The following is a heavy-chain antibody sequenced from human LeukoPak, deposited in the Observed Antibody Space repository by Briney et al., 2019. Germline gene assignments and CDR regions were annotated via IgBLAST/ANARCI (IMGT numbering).Heavy chain of an antibody. CDR1: GGSISSSSYY. CDR2: IYYSGNT. CDR3: ARRGYSYGKFDY. V-gene: IGHV4-39*01. J-gene: IGHJ4*02. D-gene: IGHD5-18*01. Sequence: SETLSLTCTVSGGSISSSSYYWGWIRQPPGKGLEWIGSIYYSGNTYYNPSLKSRVTISVDTSKNQFSLKLSSVSAADTAVYYCARRGYSYGKFDYWGQGTLVTVSS.